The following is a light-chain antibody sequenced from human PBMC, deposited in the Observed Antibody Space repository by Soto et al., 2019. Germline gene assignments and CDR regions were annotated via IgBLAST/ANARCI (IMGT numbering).Light chain of an antibody. CDR2: DAS. CDR3: QQYNNWPLT. Sequence: EIVMTQSPATLSVSPGDRATLSCRASQSVDNDLAWYQQKPGQPPRLLIYDASTRATGIPARFSGSQSGTEFTLTLSSLLSEDFAVYSCQQYNNWPLTFGGGTKVEIK. V-gene: IGKV3D-15*01. CDR1: QSVDND. J-gene: IGKJ4*01.